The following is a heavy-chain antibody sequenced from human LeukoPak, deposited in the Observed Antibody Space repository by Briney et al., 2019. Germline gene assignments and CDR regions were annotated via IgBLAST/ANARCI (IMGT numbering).Heavy chain of an antibody. CDR1: GYTFTSYY. CDR2: INPSGGST. V-gene: IGHV1-46*01. D-gene: IGHD1-26*01. CDR3: ARGRGSYRQDYFDY. J-gene: IGHJ4*02. Sequence: ASVKVSCKASGYTFTSYYMHWVRQAPGQGLEWMGIINPSGGSTSYAQKFQGRVTITTDESTSTAYMELSSLRSEDTAVYYCARGRGSYRQDYFDYWGQGTLVTVSS.